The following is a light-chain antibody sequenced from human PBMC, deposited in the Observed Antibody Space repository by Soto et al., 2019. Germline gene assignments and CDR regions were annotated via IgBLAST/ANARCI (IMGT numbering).Light chain of an antibody. CDR2: DAF. V-gene: IGKV3-11*01. CDR3: QQRSNWLFT. J-gene: IGKJ3*01. CDR1: QSIKSD. Sequence: ENVLTQSPATLSLSPGERGTLSCRASQSIKSDLAWYQQKPGQAPRLLIFDAFRRATGIPARFSGTGSGTDFNLTISSLEPEDFAVYYCQQRSNWLFTFGPGTKVDLK.